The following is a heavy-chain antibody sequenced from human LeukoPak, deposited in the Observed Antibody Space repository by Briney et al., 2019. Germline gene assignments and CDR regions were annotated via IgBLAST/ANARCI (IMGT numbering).Heavy chain of an antibody. J-gene: IGHJ2*01. Sequence: SVKVSCKASGGTFSSYTISWVRQAPGQGLEWMGRIIPILGIANYAQKFQGRVTITADISTSTAYMELSSLRSEDTAVYYCATSTYYDFWSGLYWYFDLWGRGTLVTVSS. V-gene: IGHV1-69*02. CDR1: GGTFSSYT. CDR3: ATSTYYDFWSGLYWYFDL. CDR2: IIPILGIA. D-gene: IGHD3-3*01.